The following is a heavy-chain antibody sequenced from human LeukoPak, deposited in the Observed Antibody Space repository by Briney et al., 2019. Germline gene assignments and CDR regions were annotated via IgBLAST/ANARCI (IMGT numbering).Heavy chain of an antibody. J-gene: IGHJ5*02. CDR1: GGFFSGYY. CDR3: ARQRNYYDSSGSEFNWFDP. CDR2: INHSGST. D-gene: IGHD3-22*01. V-gene: IGHV4-34*01. Sequence: PSETLSLTCAVYGGFFSGYYWSWIRQPPGKGLEWIGEINHSGSTNYNPSLKSRVTISVDTSKNQFSLKLSSVTAADTAVYYCARQRNYYDSSGSEFNWFDPWGQGTLVTVSS.